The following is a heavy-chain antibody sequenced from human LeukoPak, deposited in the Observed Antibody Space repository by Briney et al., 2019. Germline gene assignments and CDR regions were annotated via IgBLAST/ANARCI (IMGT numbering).Heavy chain of an antibody. Sequence: GGSLRLSCAASGFTFINYGMNWVRQPPGKGLEWVSGISGSGGSTYSADSVKGRFIISRDNSKNMMYLQMNSLRAEDTAVYYCARDSVGPFRRSPTNAFDVWGQGTMVTVSS. CDR2: ISGSGGST. CDR1: GFTFINYG. V-gene: IGHV3-23*01. CDR3: ARDSVGPFRRSPTNAFDV. D-gene: IGHD4-23*01. J-gene: IGHJ3*01.